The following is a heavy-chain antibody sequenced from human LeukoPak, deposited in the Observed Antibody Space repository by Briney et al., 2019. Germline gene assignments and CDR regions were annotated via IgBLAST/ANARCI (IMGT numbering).Heavy chain of an antibody. CDR3: ARVTLGYSRSGDNYYYYGMDV. CDR2: IIPIFGTA. D-gene: IGHD6-13*01. J-gene: IGHJ6*02. V-gene: IGHV1-69*13. CDR1: GGTFSSYA. Sequence: ASVTVSCKASGGTFSSYAISWVRQAPGQGLEWMGVIIPIFGTANYAQKFQGRVTITADESTSTAYMELSSLRSEDTAVYYCARVTLGYSRSGDNYYYYGMDVWGQGTTVSVSS.